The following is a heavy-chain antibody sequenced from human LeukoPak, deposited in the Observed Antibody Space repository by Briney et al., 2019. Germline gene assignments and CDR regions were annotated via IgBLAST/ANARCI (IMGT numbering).Heavy chain of an antibody. Sequence: GGSLRLSCAASRFTFSSYWMHWVRQAPGKGLVWVANMNIDGSEKYYADSVKGRFSISRDNARNSVYLQMASLRVEDTAVYYCARDPVEWELLLDYWGQGTLVTVSS. V-gene: IGHV3-7*01. J-gene: IGHJ4*02. CDR1: RFTFSSYW. CDR3: ARDPVEWELLLDY. CDR2: MNIDGSEK. D-gene: IGHD1-26*01.